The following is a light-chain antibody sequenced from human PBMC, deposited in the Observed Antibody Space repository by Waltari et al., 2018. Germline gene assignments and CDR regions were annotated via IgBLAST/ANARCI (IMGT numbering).Light chain of an antibody. CDR1: QSVSSN. Sequence: EIVMTQSPATLSVSPGERATLSCRASQSVSSNLAWYQQKPGQAPRLVIYDASTRATGIPARFSGGGSGTEFTLTISSLQSEDFAVYYCQQYNNWPPWTFGQGTKVEIK. V-gene: IGKV3-15*01. J-gene: IGKJ1*01. CDR3: QQYNNWPPWT. CDR2: DAS.